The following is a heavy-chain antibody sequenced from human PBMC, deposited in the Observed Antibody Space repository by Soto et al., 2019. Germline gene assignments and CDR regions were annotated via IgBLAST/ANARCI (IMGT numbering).Heavy chain of an antibody. CDR3: TTLGSHYYYHNFDV. V-gene: IGHV3-15*07. CDR1: GFTFSNAW. CDR2: VKMKSEGATT. Sequence: EVQLVESGGGLVTPGGSLRLSCAASGFTFSNAWMNWVRQAPGKGLEWVGLVKMKSEGATTHYAAPVNGRFTISRDDSEQTLYLQMSSLTTEDTAVYYCTTLGSHYYYHNFDVWGQGTTVTVSS. J-gene: IGHJ6*02.